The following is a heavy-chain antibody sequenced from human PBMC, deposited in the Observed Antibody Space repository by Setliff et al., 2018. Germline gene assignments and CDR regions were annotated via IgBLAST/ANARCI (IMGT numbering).Heavy chain of an antibody. D-gene: IGHD3-3*01. J-gene: IGHJ4*02. CDR1: GYTFTHYS. CDR2: IDPNSRST. V-gene: IGHV1-2*02. Sequence: ASVKVSCKASGYTFTHYSIHWVRQAPGQGLEWMGWIDPNSRSTHYAQKFQGRVSMTRDTSISTAYMELSRLTSDDTAVYSCARVDPTYDNGSGFYEDYWGQGTLVTVSS. CDR3: ARVDPTYDNGSGFYEDY.